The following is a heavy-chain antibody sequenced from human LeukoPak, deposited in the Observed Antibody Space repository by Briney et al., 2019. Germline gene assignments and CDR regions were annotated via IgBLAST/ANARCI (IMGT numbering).Heavy chain of an antibody. J-gene: IGHJ4*02. V-gene: IGHV3-7*05. CDR2: IKQDGSEK. D-gene: IGHD4-17*01. CDR3: AKGHTDYGTGFDL. Sequence: GGSLRLSCAASGFTFSSYWMSWVRQAPGKGLEWVANIKQDGSEKYYVDSVKGRFTISRDNAKNSLYLQMNSLRAEHTAVYYCAKGHTDYGTGFDLWGQGTLVIVSS. CDR1: GFTFSSYW.